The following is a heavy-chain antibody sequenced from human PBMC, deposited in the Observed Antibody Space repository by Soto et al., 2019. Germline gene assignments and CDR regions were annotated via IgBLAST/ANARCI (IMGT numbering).Heavy chain of an antibody. J-gene: IGHJ6*02. CDR3: ARVFISWYYYYYGMDV. CDR1: GFTFSSYW. Sequence: GGSLRLSCAASGFTFSSYWMSWVRQAPGKGLEWVANIKQDGSEKYYVDSVKGRFTISRDNAKNSLYLQMNSLRAEDTAVYYCARVFISWYYYYYGMDVWGQGTTVTVSS. D-gene: IGHD6-13*01. V-gene: IGHV3-7*01. CDR2: IKQDGSEK.